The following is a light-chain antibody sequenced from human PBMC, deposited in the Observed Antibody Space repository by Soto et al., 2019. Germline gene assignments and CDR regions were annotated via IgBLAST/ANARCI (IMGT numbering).Light chain of an antibody. CDR3: MQTLQTPPWT. CDR1: QDLLHSNGYNY. CDR2: LGS. Sequence: DIVMTQSPLSLPVTPGEPASISCRSSQDLLHSNGYNYLDWYLQKPGQAPQLLIYLGSHRASGVPDRLRGSGSGTDFTLKISRVEAEDVGVYYCMQTLQTPPWTFGQGTRVEIK. J-gene: IGKJ1*01. V-gene: IGKV2-28*01.